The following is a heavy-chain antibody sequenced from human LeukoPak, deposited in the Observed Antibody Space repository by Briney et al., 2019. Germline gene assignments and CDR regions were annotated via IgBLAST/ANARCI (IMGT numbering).Heavy chain of an antibody. Sequence: GGSLRLSCSASGFTFSSYAMHWVRQAPGKGLEYVSAISYNGGSTYYADFVKGRFTISRDNSKNTLYLQMSSLRAEDTAVYYCVKVFEKSNFDYWGQGTLVTVSS. D-gene: IGHD3-9*01. J-gene: IGHJ4*02. CDR2: ISYNGGST. V-gene: IGHV3-64D*06. CDR3: VKVFEKSNFDY. CDR1: GFTFSSYA.